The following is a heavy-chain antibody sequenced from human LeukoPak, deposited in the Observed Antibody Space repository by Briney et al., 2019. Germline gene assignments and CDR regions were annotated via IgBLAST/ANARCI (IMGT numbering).Heavy chain of an antibody. CDR3: ARDETALDS. V-gene: IGHV3-7*01. CDR2: INQGGSEK. Sequence: GGDLRLSCSASGFTFSSYWMSWVRQAPGKGLDGVANINQGGSEKYHVDSVKGRLTISRDNAKNSLYLQMNSVRAEDTAVYYCARDETALDSWGQGTLVTVSS. J-gene: IGHJ4*02. D-gene: IGHD5-18*01. CDR1: GFTFSSYW.